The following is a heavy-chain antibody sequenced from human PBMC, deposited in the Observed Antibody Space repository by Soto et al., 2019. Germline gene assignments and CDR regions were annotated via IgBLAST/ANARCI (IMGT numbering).Heavy chain of an antibody. CDR3: AKGGPDAFCSGGRCSFDY. CDR2: ITWNSNVI. J-gene: IGHJ4*02. Sequence: DVQLVESGGGLVQPGRSLRLSCAASGFTFDDYAMHWVRRVPGKGLEWVSSITWNSNVIGYADSVKGRFTISRDNAKNSLYLQMNSLRPEDTALYYCAKGGPDAFCSGGRCSFDYWGQGALVTVSS. V-gene: IGHV3-9*01. CDR1: GFTFDDYA. D-gene: IGHD2-15*01.